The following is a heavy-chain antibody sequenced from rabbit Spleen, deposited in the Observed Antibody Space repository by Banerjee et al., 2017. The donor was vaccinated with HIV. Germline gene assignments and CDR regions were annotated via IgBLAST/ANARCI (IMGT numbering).Heavy chain of an antibody. CDR1: GVSFSFNSY. V-gene: IGHV1S40*01. D-gene: IGHD5-1*01. J-gene: IGHJ4*01. CDR3: ARDLVTVIGWNFNL. CDR2: IDSSSSDFT. Sequence: QSVEESGGDLVKPGASLTLTCTASGVSFSFNSYMCWVRQAPGKGLEWIACIDSSSSDFTYFASWAKGRFIMSRTSSTTVTLQMTSLTAADTATYICARDLVTVIGWNFNLWGPGTLVTVS.